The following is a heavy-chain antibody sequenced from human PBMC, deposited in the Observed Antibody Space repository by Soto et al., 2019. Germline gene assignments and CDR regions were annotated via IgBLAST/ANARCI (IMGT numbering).Heavy chain of an antibody. D-gene: IGHD6-13*01. CDR1: GYTFTGYY. J-gene: IGHJ4*02. V-gene: IGHV1-2*04. CDR3: ARDLRTRNSIAAAGGFDY. Sequence: ASVKVSCKASGYTFTGYYMHWVRQAPGQGLEWMGWINPNSGGTNYAQKFQGWVTMTRDTSISTAYMELSRLRSDDTAVYYCARDLRTRNSIAAAGGFDYWGQGTLVTVSS. CDR2: INPNSGGT.